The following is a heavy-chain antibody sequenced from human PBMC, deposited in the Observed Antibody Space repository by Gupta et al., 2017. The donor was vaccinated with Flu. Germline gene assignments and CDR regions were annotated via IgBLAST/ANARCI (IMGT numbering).Heavy chain of an antibody. D-gene: IGHD5-12*01. CDR1: VSSGIFY. J-gene: IGHJ6*02. Sequence: VSSGIFYWAWIRQPPGKGLEWIGYIYYTGSSSFNPSLKSRVSMSVDTAKNHFSLRLTSVTAADTAVYYCARDRVAPYGMDVWGQGTTVTVSS. CDR3: ARDRVAPYGMDV. CDR2: IYYTGSS. V-gene: IGHV4-61*03.